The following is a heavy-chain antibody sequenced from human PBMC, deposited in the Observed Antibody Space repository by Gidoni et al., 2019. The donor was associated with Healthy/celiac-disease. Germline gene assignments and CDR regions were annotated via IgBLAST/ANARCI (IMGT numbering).Heavy chain of an antibody. CDR2: IIPILGIA. CDR3: VFYDILTGPAGLNYYYGMDV. V-gene: IGHV1-69*04. CDR1: GGTFSSYA. D-gene: IGHD3-9*01. J-gene: IGHJ6*02. Sequence: QVQLVQSGAEVKKPGSSVKVSCKASGGTFSSYAISWVRQAPGQGLEWMGRIIPILGIANYAQKFQGRVTITADKSTSTAYMELSSLRSEDTAVYYCVFYDILTGPAGLNYYYGMDVWGQGTTVTVSS.